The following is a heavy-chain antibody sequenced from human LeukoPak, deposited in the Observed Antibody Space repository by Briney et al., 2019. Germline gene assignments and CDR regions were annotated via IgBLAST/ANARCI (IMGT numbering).Heavy chain of an antibody. V-gene: IGHV3-23*01. Sequence: GGSLRLACAASGFTLSSYATSWVRQAPGKGLEWVSTLTSGLSTYYADSVKGRFTISRDNSKNTLYLQMNSLRVDDTAVYYCAREGVPAANSAEYFQHWGQGTLVTVSS. J-gene: IGHJ1*01. CDR3: AREGVPAANSAEYFQH. D-gene: IGHD2-2*01. CDR1: GFTLSSYA. CDR2: LTSGLST.